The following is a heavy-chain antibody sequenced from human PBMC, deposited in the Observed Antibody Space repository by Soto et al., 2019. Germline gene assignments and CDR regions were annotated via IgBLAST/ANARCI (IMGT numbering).Heavy chain of an antibody. J-gene: IGHJ5*02. Sequence: EAQLVESGGGLVQPGGSLRLSCEASGFIFTSYSMNWVRQAPGKGLEWVAYISSSSTIIKYADSVKGRFTISRDNAKNSVFLEMSSLRAEDTAVYNCARDGTYNDLWRPSWFDPWGQGTLVTVSS. V-gene: IGHV3-48*01. CDR3: ARDGTYNDLWRPSWFDP. CDR1: GFIFTSYS. CDR2: ISSSSTII. D-gene: IGHD3-3*01.